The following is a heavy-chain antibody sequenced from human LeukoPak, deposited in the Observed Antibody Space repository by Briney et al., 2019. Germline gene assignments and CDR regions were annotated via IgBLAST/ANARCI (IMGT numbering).Heavy chain of an antibody. Sequence: SETLSLTCAVSGGSISSGDYSWSWIRQPPGKGLEWIGYIYYSGRTHYNPSLKSRVTISKDTSKNQFSLKLSSVTAADTAVYYCARVERFESILDAFDIWGRGTMVTVSS. CDR3: ARVERFESILDAFDI. V-gene: IGHV4-30-4*07. J-gene: IGHJ3*02. CDR1: GGSISSGDYS. D-gene: IGHD2-21*01. CDR2: IYYSGRT.